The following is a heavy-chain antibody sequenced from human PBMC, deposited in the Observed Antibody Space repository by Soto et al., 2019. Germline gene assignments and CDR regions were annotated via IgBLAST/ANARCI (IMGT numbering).Heavy chain of an antibody. J-gene: IGHJ3*02. D-gene: IGHD6-13*01. V-gene: IGHV4-39*01. Sequence: QLQLQESGPGPVKPSETLSLTCTVSGGSISSSSYYWGWIRQPPGKGLEWIGSIYYSGSTYYNPSLKRRVTISVDTSKNQFSLKLSSVTAADTAVYYCARRHQLTAGYAFDIWGQGTMVTVSS. CDR1: GGSISSSSYY. CDR2: IYYSGST. CDR3: ARRHQLTAGYAFDI.